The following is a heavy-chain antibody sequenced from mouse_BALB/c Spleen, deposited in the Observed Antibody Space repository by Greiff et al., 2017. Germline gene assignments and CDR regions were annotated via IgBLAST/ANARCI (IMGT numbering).Heavy chain of an antibody. V-gene: IGHV10-1*02. J-gene: IGHJ1*01. CDR1: GFTFNTYA. Sequence: EVQRVESGGGLVQPKGSLKLSCAASGFTFNTYAMNWVRQAPGKGLEWVARIRSKSNNYATYYADSVKDRFTISRDDSQSMLYLQMNNLKTEDTAMYYCVRQITTVAGVVGNFDVWGAGTTVTVSS. D-gene: IGHD1-1*01. CDR2: IRSKSNNYAT. CDR3: VRQITTVAGVVGNFDV.